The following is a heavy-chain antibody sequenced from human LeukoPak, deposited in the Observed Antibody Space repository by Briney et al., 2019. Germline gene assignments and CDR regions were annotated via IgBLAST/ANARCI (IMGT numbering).Heavy chain of an antibody. V-gene: IGHV3-30*02. CDR3: ATLGSPGYSNGFDS. CDR2: IGYDGSNK. D-gene: IGHD5-18*01. CDR1: GFTFSSCG. J-gene: IGHJ4*02. Sequence: GGSLRLSCAASGFTFSSCGMHWVRQAPGKGLEWVAFIGYDGSNKYYADSVKGRFTISRDNSKNTLYLQMNSLRTEDTAVYYCATLGSPGYSNGFDSWGQGTLVTVSS.